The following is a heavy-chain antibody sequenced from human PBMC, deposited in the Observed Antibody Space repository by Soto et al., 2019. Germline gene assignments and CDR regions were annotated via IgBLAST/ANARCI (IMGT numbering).Heavy chain of an antibody. V-gene: IGHV1-69*13. CDR3: ARDPRILYYFHS. CDR2: IIPIFGTA. Sequence: SVKVSCKASGGSFSSYAISWVRQAPGQGLEWMGGIIPIFGTANYAQKFQGRVTITADESTSTAYMELSSLRSEDTAVYYCARDPRILYYFHSWGQGTLVTVSS. CDR1: GGSFSSYA. J-gene: IGHJ4*02.